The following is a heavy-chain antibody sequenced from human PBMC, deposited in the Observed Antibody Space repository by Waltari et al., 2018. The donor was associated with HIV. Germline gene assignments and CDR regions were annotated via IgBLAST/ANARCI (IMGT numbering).Heavy chain of an antibody. D-gene: IGHD3-10*01. Sequence: EVQLVESGGDLLKPGGCLSLSGAAAGFTLNSVWMIWVRQAPGKGLEWVGRIKTKGDGGATDYAAAVKGRFTISRDDSKNTVYLQMNSLKIEDTAVYYCTSEEDYGSGSHFDYWGQGTLVTVSS. CDR2: IKTKGDGGAT. J-gene: IGHJ4*02. CDR3: TSEEDYGSGSHFDY. V-gene: IGHV3-15*01. CDR1: GFTLNSVW.